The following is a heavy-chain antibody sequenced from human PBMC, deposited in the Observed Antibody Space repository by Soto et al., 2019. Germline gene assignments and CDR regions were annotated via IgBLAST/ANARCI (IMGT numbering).Heavy chain of an antibody. CDR3: ARVKVPAAILGAFDL. V-gene: IGHV1-18*01. J-gene: IGHJ3*01. CDR2: INPFKGDT. CDR1: GYTFSTYG. Sequence: GASVKVSCKASGYTFSTYGITWVRQAPGQGLDWMGWINPFKGDTNSAARFQDRVTMTTDTSTRTAYMELRSLRSDDTDVYYCARVKVPAAILGAFDLWGQGTLVTVSS. D-gene: IGHD2-2*02.